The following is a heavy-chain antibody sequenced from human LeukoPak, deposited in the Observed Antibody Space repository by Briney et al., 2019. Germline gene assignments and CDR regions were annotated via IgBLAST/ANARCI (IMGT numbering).Heavy chain of an antibody. CDR3: ARVYSSSWYSGYLYMDV. V-gene: IGHV3-21*01. CDR2: ISYRSSDI. Sequence: GGSLRLSCAASGFTLSSYNMKWVRQAPGKGLEWVSSISYRSSDIEYADSVEGRFTISRDNAKKSLYLQMSDLRAEDTAVYYCARVYSSSWYSGYLYMDVWGKGTTVTVSS. J-gene: IGHJ6*03. CDR1: GFTLSSYN. D-gene: IGHD6-13*01.